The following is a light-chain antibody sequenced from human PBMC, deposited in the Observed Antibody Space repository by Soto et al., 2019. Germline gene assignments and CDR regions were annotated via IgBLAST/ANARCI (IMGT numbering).Light chain of an antibody. J-gene: IGLJ1*01. CDR1: NSDVGSRNL. Sequence: QSVLTQPASVSWSPGQSITISCTGTNSDVGSRNLVSWYQQHPGIAPKLIIYEGSRRPSGISHRFSGSRSGNTASLTISGIRDEDKADHYCCSYANRDSFVFGTGIKVTVL. V-gene: IGLV2-23*01. CDR3: CSYANRDSFV. CDR2: EGS.